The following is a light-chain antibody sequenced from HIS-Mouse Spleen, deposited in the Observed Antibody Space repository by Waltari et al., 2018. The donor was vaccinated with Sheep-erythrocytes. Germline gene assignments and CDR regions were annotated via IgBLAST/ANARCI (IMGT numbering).Light chain of an antibody. Sequence: QSVLTQPPSASGTPGQRVTISCSGSSSNIGSNYVYWYQQLPGTAPKLLIYRNNPRPSGVPDRFSGSKSRTFASLAISGLRSEDEADYYCAAWDDSLSGPVFGGGTQLTAL. V-gene: IGLV1-47*01. CDR2: RNN. CDR3: AAWDDSLSGPV. CDR1: SSNIGSNY. J-gene: IGLJ7*02.